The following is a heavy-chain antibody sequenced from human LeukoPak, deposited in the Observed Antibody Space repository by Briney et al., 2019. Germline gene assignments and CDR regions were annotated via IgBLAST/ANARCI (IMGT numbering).Heavy chain of an antibody. CDR1: GFTFSSYA. CDR3: ARRDYYDSSGYFNY. J-gene: IGHJ4*02. D-gene: IGHD3-22*01. V-gene: IGHV3-23*01. CDR2: ISGSGGST. Sequence: GGSLRLSCAASGFTFSSYAMSWVRQAPGKGLEWVSAISGSGGSTYYADSVKGRFTISRDNSKNTLYLQMNSLRAEDTAVYYCARRDYYDSSGYFNYWGQGTLVTVSS.